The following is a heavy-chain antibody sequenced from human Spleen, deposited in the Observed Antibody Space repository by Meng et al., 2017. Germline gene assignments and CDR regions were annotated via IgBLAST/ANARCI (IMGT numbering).Heavy chain of an antibody. J-gene: IGHJ4*02. CDR2: INPIGGGT. CDR3: ARDGSSSWSTDY. CDR1: GYTFPDYY. V-gene: IGHV1-2*06. Sequence: QVRLVRSGAGVKKPGASVTVPCKPSGYTFPDYYIHWVRQAPGQGLEWMGRINPIGGGTNYAQKFQGRVTMSRDTSISTAYMELSSLRSDDTAVYYCARDGSSSWSTDYWGQGTLVTVSS. D-gene: IGHD6-13*01.